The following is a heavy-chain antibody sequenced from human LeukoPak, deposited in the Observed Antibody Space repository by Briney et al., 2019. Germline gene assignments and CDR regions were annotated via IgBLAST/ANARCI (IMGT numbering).Heavy chain of an antibody. CDR2: ITPTSSYI. J-gene: IGHJ4*02. CDR3: VRLRRSSATGGYYYYYDY. D-gene: IGHD3-22*01. CDR1: GFTFSSFS. V-gene: IGHV3-21*01. Sequence: GGSLRLSCGASGFTFSSFSMNWVRQVPGKGLEWVSSITPTSSYIYYADSVRGRFTISRDNAKNSLFLQMDSLSAEDTAVYYCVRLRRSSATGGYYYYYDYWGQGILVTVSS.